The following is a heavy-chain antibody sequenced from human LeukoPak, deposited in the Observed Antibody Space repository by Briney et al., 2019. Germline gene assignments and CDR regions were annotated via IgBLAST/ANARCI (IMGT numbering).Heavy chain of an antibody. J-gene: IGHJ4*02. V-gene: IGHV3-21*01. Sequence: PGGSLRLSCAASGFTFSSYSMNWVRQAPGKGLEWVSSISSSSSYIYYADSVKGRFTISRDNAKNSLYLQMSSLRAEDTAVYYCAREEEIIVVVPAAIDYWGQGTLVTVSS. D-gene: IGHD2-2*01. CDR2: ISSSSSYI. CDR1: GFTFSSYS. CDR3: AREEEIIVVVPAAIDY.